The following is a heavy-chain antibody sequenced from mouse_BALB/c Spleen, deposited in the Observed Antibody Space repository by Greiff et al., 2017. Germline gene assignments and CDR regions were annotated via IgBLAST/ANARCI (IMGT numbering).Heavy chain of an antibody. CDR3: ARAEGMDY. J-gene: IGHJ4*01. CDR2: ISDGGSYT. Sequence: EVQLVESGGGLVKPGGSLKLSCAASGFTFSDYYMYWVRQTPEKRLEWVATISDGGSYTYYPDSVKGRFTISRDNAKNNLYLQMSSLKSEDTAMYYCARAEGMDYWGQGTSVTVSS. V-gene: IGHV5-4*02. CDR1: GFTFSDYY.